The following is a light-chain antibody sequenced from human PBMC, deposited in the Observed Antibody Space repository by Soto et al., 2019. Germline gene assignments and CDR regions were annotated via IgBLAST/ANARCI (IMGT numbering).Light chain of an antibody. V-gene: IGKV1-39*01. CDR3: QQYYSYTQT. CDR1: QGISTY. J-gene: IGKJ1*01. CDR2: AAS. Sequence: DIQMTQSPSSLSASVGDRVTITCRASQGISTYLNWYQQKXGKAPKXXIYAASTLQSGVPSRFSGSGSGTDFTLTISCLQSEDFATYYCQQYYSYTQTFGQGTKVDIK.